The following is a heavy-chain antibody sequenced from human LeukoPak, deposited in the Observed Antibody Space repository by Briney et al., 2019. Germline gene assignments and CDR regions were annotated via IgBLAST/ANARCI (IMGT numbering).Heavy chain of an antibody. CDR1: GYTLNKFG. CDR2: INTYNGKT. V-gene: IGHV1-18*01. CDR3: ARDTPQHLKRFDY. J-gene: IGHJ4*02. D-gene: IGHD6-13*01. Sequence: ASVKVSCKASGYTLNKFGMSWVRQAPGQGLEWLGWINTYNGKTKLGEKFQGRVTMTTNTSTSTVYMELTSLRTDDTAVYFCARDTPQHLKRFDYWGQGTLVTVSS.